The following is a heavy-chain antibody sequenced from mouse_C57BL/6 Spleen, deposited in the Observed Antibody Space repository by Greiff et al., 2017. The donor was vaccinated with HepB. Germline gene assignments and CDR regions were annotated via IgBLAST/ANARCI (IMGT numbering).Heavy chain of an antibody. CDR1: GFTFNTYA. D-gene: IGHD2-2*01. J-gene: IGHJ3*01. Sequence: EVQRVESGGGLVQPKGSLKLSCAASGFTFNTYAMHWVRQAPGKGVEWVARIRSKSSNYATYYADSVKDRFTISRNDSQSMLYLQMNNLKTEDTAMYYCVSFYGYEAWFAYWGQGTLVTVSA. V-gene: IGHV10-3*01. CDR2: IRSKSSNYAT. CDR3: VSFYGYEAWFAY.